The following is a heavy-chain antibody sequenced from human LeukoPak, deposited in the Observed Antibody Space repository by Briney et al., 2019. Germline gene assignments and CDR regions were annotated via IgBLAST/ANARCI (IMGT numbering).Heavy chain of an antibody. Sequence: SETLSLTCTVSGGSISSSSYYWGWIRQPPGKGLEWIGSIYYSGSTHYNPSLKSRVSISVDTSKNQFSLKLSSVTAADTAVYYCARDSSGYLFDYWGQGTLVTVSS. CDR2: IYYSGST. CDR1: GGSISSSSYY. V-gene: IGHV4-39*02. CDR3: ARDSSGYLFDY. D-gene: IGHD3-22*01. J-gene: IGHJ4*02.